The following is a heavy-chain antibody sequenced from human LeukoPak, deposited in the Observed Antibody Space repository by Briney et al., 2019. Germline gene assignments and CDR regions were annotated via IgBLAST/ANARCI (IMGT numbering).Heavy chain of an antibody. Sequence: PGGSLRLSCAASGFTFSDYSMNWVRQAPGKGLEWVSSIRSSSSYIYYADSVEGRFTISRDNAKNSLYLQMNSLRAEDTAVYYCARGYRTLDYWGQGTLVTVSS. CDR1: GFTFSDYS. V-gene: IGHV3-21*01. D-gene: IGHD2/OR15-2a*01. J-gene: IGHJ4*02. CDR2: IRSSSSYI. CDR3: ARGYRTLDY.